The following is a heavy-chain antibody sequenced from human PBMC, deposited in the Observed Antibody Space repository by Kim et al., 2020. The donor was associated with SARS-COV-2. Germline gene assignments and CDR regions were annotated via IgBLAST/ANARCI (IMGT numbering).Heavy chain of an antibody. D-gene: IGHD3-16*02. CDR3: ATGPGVITNYYFDI. Sequence: GESLKISCQASGSQVSTYWIGWVRQLPGKGLELMGVIHPRDSDVRYSQSFQGLVTISTAGSGAYLHLSALQASDTAFYYCATGPGVITNYYFDIWGQGTL. J-gene: IGHJ4*02. CDR1: GSQVSTYW. CDR2: IHPRDSDV. V-gene: IGHV5-51*01.